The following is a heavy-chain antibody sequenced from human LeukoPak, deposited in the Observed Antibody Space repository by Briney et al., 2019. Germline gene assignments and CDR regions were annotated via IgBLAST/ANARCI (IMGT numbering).Heavy chain of an antibody. CDR2: IIPIFGTA. D-gene: IGHD2-15*01. CDR1: GGTFSSYA. V-gene: IGHV1-69*13. CDR3: ARGASGVHYYYGMDV. J-gene: IGHJ6*02. Sequence: SVKVSCKASGGTFSSYAISWVRQAPGQGLEWMGGIIPIFGTANYAQKFQGRVTITADESTSTAYMELSSLRSVDTAVYYCARGASGVHYYYGMDVWGQGTTVTVSS.